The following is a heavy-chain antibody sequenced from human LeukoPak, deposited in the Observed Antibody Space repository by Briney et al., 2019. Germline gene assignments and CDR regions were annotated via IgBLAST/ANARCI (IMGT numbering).Heavy chain of an antibody. D-gene: IGHD3-10*01. CDR1: GASFSGYY. CDR2: INHSGST. CDR3: ARGHPDYYGSGSYPNPNYYYYYGMDV. Sequence: PSETLSLTCAVYGASFSGYYWSWIRQPPGKGLEWIGEINHSGSTNYNPSLKSRLTMSVDTSKNQFSLKLSSVTAADTAVYYCARGHPDYYGSGSYPNPNYYYYYGMDVWGQGTTVTVSS. J-gene: IGHJ6*02. V-gene: IGHV4-34*01.